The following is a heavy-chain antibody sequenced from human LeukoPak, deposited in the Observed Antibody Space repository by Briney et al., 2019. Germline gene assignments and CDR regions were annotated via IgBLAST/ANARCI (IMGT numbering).Heavy chain of an antibody. CDR1: GGSISSYY. J-gene: IGHJ6*03. V-gene: IGHV4-59*08. Sequence: KPSETLSLTCTVSGGSISSYYWSWIRQPPGKGLEWIGYIYYSGSTNYNPSLKSRVTISVDTSKNQFSPKLSSVTAADTAVYYCARGLGYCSGGSCYSYYYYYMDVWGKGTTVTVSS. CDR2: IYYSGST. CDR3: ARGLGYCSGGSCYSYYYYYMDV. D-gene: IGHD2-15*01.